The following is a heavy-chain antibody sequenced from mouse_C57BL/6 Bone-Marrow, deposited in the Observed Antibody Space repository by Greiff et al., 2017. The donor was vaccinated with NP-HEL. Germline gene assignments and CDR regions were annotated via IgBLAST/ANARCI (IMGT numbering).Heavy chain of an antibody. D-gene: IGHD2-5*01. J-gene: IGHJ2*01. CDR1: GYAFTNYL. CDR3: ASHIVTIDY. CDR2: INPGSGGT. V-gene: IGHV1-54*01. Sequence: QVQLKESGAELVRPGTSVKVSCKASGYAFTNYLIEWVKQRPGQGLEWIGVINPGSGGTNYNEKFKGKATLTADKSSSTAYMQLSSLTSEDSAVYFCASHIVTIDYWGQGTTLTVSS.